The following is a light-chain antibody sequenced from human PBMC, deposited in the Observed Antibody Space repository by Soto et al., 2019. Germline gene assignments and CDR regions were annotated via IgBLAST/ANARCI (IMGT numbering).Light chain of an antibody. V-gene: IGKV1-5*03. CDR3: QHYNSYSEA. CDR2: KAS. CDR1: QTISSW. Sequence: DIQMTQSPSTLSGSVGDRGTITWRASQTISSWLAWCQQKPGKAPKLLIYKASTLKSGVPSRFSGSGSGTEFTLTISSLQHDDFATYYCQHYNSYSEAFGQGTKVDIK. J-gene: IGKJ1*01.